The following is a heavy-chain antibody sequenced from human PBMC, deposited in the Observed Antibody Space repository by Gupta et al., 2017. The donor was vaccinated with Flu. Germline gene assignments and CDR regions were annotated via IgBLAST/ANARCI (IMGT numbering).Heavy chain of an antibody. CDR3: ARDLTFYDSSGYYYPNQEHYFDY. V-gene: IGHV3-21*01. D-gene: IGHD3-22*01. J-gene: IGHJ4*02. Sequence: VSSISSSSSYIYYADSVKGRFTISRDNAKNSLYLQMNSLRAEDTAVYYCARDLTFYDSSGYYYPNQEHYFDYWGQGTLVTVSS. CDR2: ISSSSSYI.